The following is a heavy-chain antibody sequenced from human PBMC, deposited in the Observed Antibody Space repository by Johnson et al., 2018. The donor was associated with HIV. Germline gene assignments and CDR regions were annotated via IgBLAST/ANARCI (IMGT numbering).Heavy chain of an antibody. CDR3: ARDVSYRYDGDGWADAFDI. CDR1: GFTFDTSW. CDR2: IKYDGGRI. Sequence: MQLVESGGGLVQPGGSLRLSCAASGFTFDTSWMNWVRQAPGRGLEWVANIKYDGGRIQYVDSVKGRFTISRDNARNLLFLQMNTLRAEDTAVYYCARDVSYRYDGDGWADAFDIWGQGTMVTVSA. V-gene: IGHV3-7*01. D-gene: IGHD2-21*01. J-gene: IGHJ3*02.